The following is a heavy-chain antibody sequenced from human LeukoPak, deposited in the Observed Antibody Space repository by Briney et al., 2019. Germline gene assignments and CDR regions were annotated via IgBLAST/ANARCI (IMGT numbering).Heavy chain of an antibody. CDR3: ARVRDFWSGYYIGILDY. CDR1: GGSISSSSYY. V-gene: IGHV4-39*07. D-gene: IGHD3-3*01. CDR2: IYYSGST. J-gene: IGHJ4*02. Sequence: SETLSLTCTVSGGSISSSSYYWGWIRQPPGKGLEWIGSIYYSGSTYYNPSLKSRVPISVDTSKNQFSLKLSSVTAADTAVYYCARVRDFWSGYYIGILDYWGQGTLVTVSS.